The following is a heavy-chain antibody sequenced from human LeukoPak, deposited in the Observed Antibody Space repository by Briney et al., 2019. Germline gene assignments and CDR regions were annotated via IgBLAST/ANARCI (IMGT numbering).Heavy chain of an antibody. CDR3: ARGGYYDILTGNYGMDV. CDR2: INPSGGST. Sequence: ASVKVSCKASGYTFTSYYMHWVRQDPGQGLEWMGIINPSGGSTSYAQKFQGRVTMTRDTPTSTVCMELSSLRSEDTAVYYCARGGYYDILTGNYGMDVWGKGTTVTVSS. D-gene: IGHD3-9*01. J-gene: IGHJ6*04. CDR1: GYTFTSYY. V-gene: IGHV1-46*01.